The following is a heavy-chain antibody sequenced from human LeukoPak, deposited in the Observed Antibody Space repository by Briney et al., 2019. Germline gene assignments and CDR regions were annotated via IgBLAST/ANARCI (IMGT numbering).Heavy chain of an antibody. CDR1: GFTFSSYS. CDR3: ARDPRFDDFWSGYCDY. D-gene: IGHD3-3*01. V-gene: IGHV3-21*01. Sequence: GGSLRLSCAASGFTFSSYSMNWVRQAPGKGLEWVSSISSSSSYIYYADSVKGRFTISRDNAKNSLYLQMNSLRPEDTAVYYCARDPRFDDFWSGYCDYWGQGTLVTVSS. J-gene: IGHJ4*02. CDR2: ISSSSSYI.